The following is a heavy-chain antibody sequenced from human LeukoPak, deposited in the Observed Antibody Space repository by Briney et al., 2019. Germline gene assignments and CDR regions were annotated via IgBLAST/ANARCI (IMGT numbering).Heavy chain of an antibody. CDR2: ISGSGGST. D-gene: IGHD2-21*02. J-gene: IGHJ4*02. CDR1: GFTFSSYA. V-gene: IGHV3-23*01. Sequence: QAGGSLRLSCAASGFTFSSYAMSWVRQAPGKGLEWVSAISGSGGSTYYADSVKGRFTISRDSSKNTLYLQMNSLRAEDTAVYYCAKSLAYCGGDCYGRGGDYFDYWGQGTLVTVSS. CDR3: AKSLAYCGGDCYGRGGDYFDY.